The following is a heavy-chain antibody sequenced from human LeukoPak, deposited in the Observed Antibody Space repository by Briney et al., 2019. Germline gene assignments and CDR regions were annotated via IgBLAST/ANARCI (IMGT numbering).Heavy chain of an antibody. CDR1: GFTFSDYA. D-gene: IGHD4-23*01. Sequence: GGSLRLSCAASGFTFSDYAITWVRQAPGKGLEWVSAISGSGGTTYYADSVKGRFTISRDNSKNTLYLQMNSLRAEDTAIYFCAKRWQGNSRALGYWGQGTLVTVSS. CDR2: ISGSGGTT. CDR3: AKRWQGNSRALGY. V-gene: IGHV3-23*01. J-gene: IGHJ4*02.